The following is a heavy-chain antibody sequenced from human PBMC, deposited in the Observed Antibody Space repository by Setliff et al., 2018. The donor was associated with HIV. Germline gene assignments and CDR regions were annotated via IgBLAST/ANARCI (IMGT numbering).Heavy chain of an antibody. V-gene: IGHV3-53*01. CDR1: GFTVSSNY. CDR2: ITQTGDNT. CDR3: AKNLYGSGSIRGFDY. D-gene: IGHD3-10*01. J-gene: IGHJ4*02. Sequence: GGSLRLSCAASGFTVSSNYMSWVRQAPGKGLEWVSGITQTGDNTYYADSVKGRFVISRDNSKNTLYLQMNSLRAEDTAVYYCAKNLYGSGSIRGFDYWGQGTLVTVSS.